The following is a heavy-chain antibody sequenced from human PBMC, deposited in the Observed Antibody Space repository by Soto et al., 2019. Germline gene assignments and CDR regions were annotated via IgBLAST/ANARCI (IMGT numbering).Heavy chain of an antibody. CDR2: INHSGST. J-gene: IGHJ4*02. CDR3: ARAPRYISLYSRPLAYLDY. Sequence: SETLSLTCAVYGGYFSGYYWSWIRQPPGKGLEWIGEINHSGSTNYNPSLKSRVTISVDTSKNRFSLKLSSVTAADTAVYYCARAPRYISLYSRPLAYLDYWGKGTLVALSS. D-gene: IGHD6-13*01. V-gene: IGHV4-34*01. CDR1: GGYFSGYY.